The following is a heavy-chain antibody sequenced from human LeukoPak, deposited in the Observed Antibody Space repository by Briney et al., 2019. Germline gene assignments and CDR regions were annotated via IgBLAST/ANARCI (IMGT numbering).Heavy chain of an antibody. D-gene: IGHD3-10*01. J-gene: IGHJ4*02. CDR2: INPNSGGT. CDR1: GYTFTGYY. CDR3: ARIHDYYRSGSYSGLLFDY. Sequence: ASVKVSCKASGYTFTGYYMHWVRQAPGQGLEWMGWINPNSGGTNYAQKFQGRVTMTRDTSISTAYMGLSRLRSDDTAVYYCARIHDYYRSGSYSGLLFDYWGQGTLVTVSS. V-gene: IGHV1-2*02.